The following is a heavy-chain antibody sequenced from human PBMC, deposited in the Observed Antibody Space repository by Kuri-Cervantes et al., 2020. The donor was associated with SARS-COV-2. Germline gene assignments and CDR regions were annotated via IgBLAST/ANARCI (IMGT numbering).Heavy chain of an antibody. D-gene: IGHD4-17*01. CDR1: Y. CDR3: ARDRGDYGDYGGFFDY. Sequence: YWAWIRLAPGKGLEWVSVIYSGGSTYYADSVKGRFTISRDNSKNTLYLQMNSLRAEDTAVYYCARDRGDYGDYGGFFDYWGQGTLVTVSS. J-gene: IGHJ4*02. CDR2: IYSGGST. V-gene: IGHV3-66*01.